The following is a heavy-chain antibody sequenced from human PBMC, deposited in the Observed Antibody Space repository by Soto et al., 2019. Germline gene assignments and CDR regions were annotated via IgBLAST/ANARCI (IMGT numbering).Heavy chain of an antibody. Sequence: QVQLVESGGGGVQPGRSLRLSCAASGFTFSSYAMHWVRQAPGKGLEWVAVISYDGSNKYYADSVKGRFTISRDNSKNTLDMQMNSLRAEDTAVYYCAREGSIAVAGYYYYSVDVRGQGTTVTASS. CDR1: GFTFSSYA. CDR2: ISYDGSNK. CDR3: AREGSIAVAGYYYYSVDV. J-gene: IGHJ6*02. V-gene: IGHV3-30-3*01. D-gene: IGHD6-19*01.